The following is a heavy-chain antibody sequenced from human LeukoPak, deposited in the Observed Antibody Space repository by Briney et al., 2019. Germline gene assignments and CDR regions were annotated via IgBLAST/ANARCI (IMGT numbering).Heavy chain of an antibody. J-gene: IGHJ6*03. CDR1: GGSFSGYY. CDR3: ARRGLTTVRGVINAYYYYYYYMDV. D-gene: IGHD3-10*01. CDR2: INHSGST. Sequence: PSETLSLTCAVYGGSFSGYYWSWIRQPPGKGLEWIGEINHSGSTNYNPSLKSRVTISVDTSKNQFSLKLSSVTAADTAVYYCARRGLTTVRGVINAYYYYYYYMDVWGKGTTVTISS. V-gene: IGHV4-34*01.